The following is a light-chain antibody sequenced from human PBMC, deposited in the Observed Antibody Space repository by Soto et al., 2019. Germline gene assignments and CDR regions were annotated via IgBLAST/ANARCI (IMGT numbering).Light chain of an antibody. J-gene: IGLJ2*01. CDR2: ESS. V-gene: IGLV2-23*01. CDR3: CSCAGSNTWV. CDR1: SSDVGSYNL. Sequence: QSVLTQPASVSGSPGQSITISCTGTSSDVGSYNLVSWYQQHPGKAPKVVIYESSQRPSGISNRVSGSRSGTTASLTISGLQAEDEAHYYCCSCAGSNTWVFGGGTKLTVL.